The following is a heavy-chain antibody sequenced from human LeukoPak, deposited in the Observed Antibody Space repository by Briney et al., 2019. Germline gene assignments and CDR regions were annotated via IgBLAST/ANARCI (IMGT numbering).Heavy chain of an antibody. J-gene: IGHJ4*02. CDR2: ITWNSGSI. D-gene: IGHD3-10*01. CDR3: AAGAGITRY. Sequence: PGGSLRLSCAASGLTFYDYAMHWVRQAPGKGLEWVSGITWNSGSIAYADSVKGRFTISRDNAKNSLYLLVNSLRSEDTALYYCAAGAGITRYWGLGTLVTVSS. CDR1: GLTFYDYA. V-gene: IGHV3-9*01.